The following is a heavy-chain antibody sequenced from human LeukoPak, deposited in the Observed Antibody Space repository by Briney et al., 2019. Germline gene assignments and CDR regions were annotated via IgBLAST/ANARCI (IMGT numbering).Heavy chain of an antibody. CDR3: ARDSADYYDSSGYYAW. CDR1: GGSISSSNYY. D-gene: IGHD3-22*01. J-gene: IGHJ4*02. CDR2: IYYRGST. Sequence: PSETLSLTCTVSGGSISSSNYYWGWIRQPPGKGLEWIGSIYYRGSTYYNPSLMSRVTIFVDTSKNQFSLKLSSVTAADTAVYYCARDSADYYDSSGYYAWWGQGTLVTVSS. V-gene: IGHV4-39*07.